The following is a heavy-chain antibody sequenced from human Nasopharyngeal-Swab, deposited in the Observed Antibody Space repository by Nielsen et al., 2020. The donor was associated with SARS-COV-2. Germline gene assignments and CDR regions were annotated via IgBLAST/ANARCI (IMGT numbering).Heavy chain of an antibody. Sequence: SQTLSLTCAVYGGSFSGYYWSWIRQPPGKGLEWIGEINHSASTNCNPSLKSRVTISVGTSKNHFSLKLSSVTAADTAVYYCARGRTVTTFYYYYYVMDVWGQGTTVTVSS. CDR3: ARGRTVTTFYYYYYVMDV. CDR1: GGSFSGYY. J-gene: IGHJ6*02. V-gene: IGHV4-34*01. D-gene: IGHD4-17*01. CDR2: INHSAST.